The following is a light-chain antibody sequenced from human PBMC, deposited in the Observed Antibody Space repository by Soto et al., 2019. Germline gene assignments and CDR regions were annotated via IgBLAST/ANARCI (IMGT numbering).Light chain of an antibody. J-gene: IGLJ3*02. Sequence: QPVLTQSSSASASLGSSVKLTCTLSSGHSSYIIAWHQQQPGKAPRYLMKLEGSGSYNKWSGVPDRFSGSSSGADRYLTISNLQSEDEADYYCETWDSNTHRVFGGGTKLTVL. V-gene: IGLV4-60*03. CDR2: LEGSGSY. CDR3: ETWDSNTHRV. CDR1: SGHSSYI.